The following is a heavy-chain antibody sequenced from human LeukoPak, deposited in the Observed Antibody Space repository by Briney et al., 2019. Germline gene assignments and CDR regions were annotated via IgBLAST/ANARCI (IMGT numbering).Heavy chain of an antibody. V-gene: IGHV3-15*04. CDR2: TVSEIDGGTT. CDR1: GFTFNYAW. CDR3: TTDEDWNYARKDV. Sequence: GGSLRLACAASGFTFNYAWMSRVRQVPGKGLEWVGQTVSEIDGGTTDYAAPVKGRFTISRDDSKSTLYLQMNSLKIEDTAVYYCTTDEDWNYARKDVWGQGATVIVSS. D-gene: IGHD1-7*01. J-gene: IGHJ6*02.